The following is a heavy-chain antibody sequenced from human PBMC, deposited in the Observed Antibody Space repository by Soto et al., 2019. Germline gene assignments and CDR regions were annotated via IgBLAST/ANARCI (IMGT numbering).Heavy chain of an antibody. J-gene: IGHJ4*02. CDR3: ARAPYYDIFTGPFDY. CDR2: IIPIFGTA. D-gene: IGHD3-9*01. CDR1: GGTFSSYA. V-gene: IGHV1-69*13. Sequence: SVKVSCKASGGTFSSYAISWVRQAPGQGLEWMGGIIPIFGTANYAQKFQGRVTITADESTSTAYMELSSLRSEDTAVYYCARAPYYDIFTGPFDYWGQGTLVTVSS.